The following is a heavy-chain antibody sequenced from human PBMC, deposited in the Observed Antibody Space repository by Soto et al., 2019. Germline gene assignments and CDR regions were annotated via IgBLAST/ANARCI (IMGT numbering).Heavy chain of an antibody. D-gene: IGHD2-8*01. Sequence: QVQLVQSGAEVKKPGSSVKVSCKASGGTFSSYAISWVRQAPGQGLEWMGGIIPIFGTANYAQKLQGRVTMTTDTSTSTAYMELRSLRSDDTAVYYCARDNAYCTNGVCPADYWGQGTLVTVSS. J-gene: IGHJ4*02. CDR3: ARDNAYCTNGVCPADY. V-gene: IGHV1-69*06. CDR1: GGTFSSYA. CDR2: IIPIFGTA.